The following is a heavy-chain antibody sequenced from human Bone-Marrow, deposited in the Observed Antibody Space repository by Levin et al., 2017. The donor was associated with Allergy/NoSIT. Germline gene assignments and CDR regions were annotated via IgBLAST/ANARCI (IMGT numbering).Heavy chain of an antibody. J-gene: IGHJ2*01. D-gene: IGHD3-22*01. V-gene: IGHV1-2*02. CDR3: AYEGGHGIWNFDL. Sequence: GESLKISCKASGYTISGSYVHWVRQAPGQGLQWMGFVNSDTGGTNSIQKFRGRLTVTRDTSISTAYMELTRLTSDDTAVYYCAYEGGHGIWNFDLWGRGTLVTVSS. CDR2: VNSDTGGT. CDR1: GYTISGSY.